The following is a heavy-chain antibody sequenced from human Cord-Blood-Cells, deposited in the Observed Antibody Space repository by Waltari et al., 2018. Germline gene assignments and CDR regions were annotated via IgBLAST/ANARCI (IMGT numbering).Heavy chain of an antibody. CDR3: ARRSFTVTTRWYFDL. J-gene: IGHJ2*01. D-gene: IGHD4-4*01. CDR1: GFTFSSYD. Sequence: EVQLVESGGGLVQPGGSLRLSCAASGFTFSSYDMHWVRQATGKGLECVSAIGTAGDTYSPGSGKGRFTISRENAKNSLYLQMNSLRAGDTAVYYCARRSFTVTTRWYFDLWGRGTLVTVSS. V-gene: IGHV3-13*01. CDR2: IGTAGDT.